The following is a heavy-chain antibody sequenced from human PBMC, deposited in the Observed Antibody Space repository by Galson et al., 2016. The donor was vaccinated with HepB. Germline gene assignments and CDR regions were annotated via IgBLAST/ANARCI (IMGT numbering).Heavy chain of an antibody. CDR2: LWHDGTNK. J-gene: IGHJ4*02. D-gene: IGHD5-18*01. CDR1: GFTFSSHA. CDR3: ARGAVDTAIFEDYCDY. V-gene: IGHV3-33*01. Sequence: SLRLSCAASGFTFSSHAMHWVRQAPGKGLEWVAFLWHDGTNKDYGDSVEGRFTISRDNSKNTLYLQMNSLTADDTAVYYCARGAVDTAIFEDYCDYWGQGTLVTVSS.